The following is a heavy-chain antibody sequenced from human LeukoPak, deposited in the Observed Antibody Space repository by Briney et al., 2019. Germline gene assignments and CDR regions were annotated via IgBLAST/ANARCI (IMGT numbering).Heavy chain of an antibody. CDR3: ARSQDTPSSYDPTFDP. J-gene: IGHJ5*02. CDR1: GGSISSGGYY. D-gene: IGHD2-15*01. Sequence: SQTLSLTCTVSGGSISSGGYYWSWIRQHPGKGLEWIGYIYYSGSTYYNPSLESRVTISVDTSKNQFSLKLSSVTAADTAVYYCARSQDTPSSYDPTFDPWGQGTLVTVSS. V-gene: IGHV4-31*03. CDR2: IYYSGST.